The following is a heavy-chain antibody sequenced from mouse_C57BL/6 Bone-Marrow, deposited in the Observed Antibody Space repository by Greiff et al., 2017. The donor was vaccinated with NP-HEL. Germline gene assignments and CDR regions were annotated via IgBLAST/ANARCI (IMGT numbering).Heavy chain of an antibody. CDR2: ISSGGSYT. D-gene: IGHD4-1*01. CDR3: ARQTELGRYFDV. CDR1: GFTFSSYG. V-gene: IGHV5-6*01. Sequence: EVQGVESGGDLVKPGGSLKLSCAASGFTFSSYGMSWVRQTPDKRLEWVATISSGGSYTYYPDSVKGRFTISRDNAKNTLYLQMSSLKSEDTAMYYCARQTELGRYFDVWGTGTTVTVSS. J-gene: IGHJ1*03.